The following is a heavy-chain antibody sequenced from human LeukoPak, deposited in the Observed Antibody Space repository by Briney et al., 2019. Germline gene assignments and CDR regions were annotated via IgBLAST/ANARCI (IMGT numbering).Heavy chain of an antibody. J-gene: IGHJ5*02. CDR1: GGSISSYY. CDR3: ARVETADGGRFLEWLYNWFDP. Sequence: PSETLSLTCTVPGGSISSYYWSWIRQPPGKGLEWIGYIYYSGSTNYNPSLKSRVTISVDTSKNQFSLKLSSVTAADTAVYYCARVETADGGRFLEWLYNWFDPWGQGTLVTVSS. D-gene: IGHD3-3*01. V-gene: IGHV4-59*01. CDR2: IYYSGST.